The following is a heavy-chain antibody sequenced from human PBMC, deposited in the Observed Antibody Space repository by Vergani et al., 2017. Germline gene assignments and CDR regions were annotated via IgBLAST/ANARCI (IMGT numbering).Heavy chain of an antibody. CDR3: ARLRVTMIVVVRNYGMDV. CDR2: ISGSGGST. D-gene: IGHD3-22*01. Sequence: EVQLLESGGGLVQPGGSLRLSCAASGFTFSSYAMSWVRQAPGKGLEWVSAISGSGGSTYYADSVKGRFTISRDNSKNTLYLQMNSLRAEDTAVYYCARLRVTMIVVVRNYGMDVWGQGTTVTVSS. V-gene: IGHV3-23*01. CDR1: GFTFSSYA. J-gene: IGHJ6*02.